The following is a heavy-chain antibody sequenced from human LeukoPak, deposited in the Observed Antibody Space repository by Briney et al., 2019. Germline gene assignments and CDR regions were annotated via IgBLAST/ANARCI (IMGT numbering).Heavy chain of an antibody. CDR3: ARNRAGYSISWYTY. CDR2: IKEDGSEK. V-gene: IGHV3-7*01. CDR1: RFTFSAYW. D-gene: IGHD6-13*01. Sequence: PGGSLRLSCAASRFTFSAYWMTWVRQAPGKGLEWVANIKEDGSEKDYVDSVKGRFTISRDNAKNSLYLQMNSLRAEDTAVYYCARNRAGYSISWYTYWGQGTQVTVSS. J-gene: IGHJ4*02.